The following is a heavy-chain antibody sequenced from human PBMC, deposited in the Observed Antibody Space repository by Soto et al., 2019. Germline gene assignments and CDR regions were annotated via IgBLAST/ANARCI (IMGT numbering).Heavy chain of an antibody. Sequence: SETLSLTCTVSGGSISSSSYYWGWIRQPPGKGLEWIGSIYYSGSTYYNPSLKSRVTISVDTSKNQFSLKLSSVTAADTAVYYCARPYGDYEADAFDIWGQGTMVTVSS. J-gene: IGHJ3*02. V-gene: IGHV4-39*01. CDR2: IYYSGST. CDR1: GGSISSSSYY. CDR3: ARPYGDYEADAFDI. D-gene: IGHD4-17*01.